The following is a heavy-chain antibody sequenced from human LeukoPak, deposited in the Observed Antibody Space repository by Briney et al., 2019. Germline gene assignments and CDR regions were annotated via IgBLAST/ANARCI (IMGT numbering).Heavy chain of an antibody. Sequence: SETLSLTCTISAGSISGYYWSWIRQPPGKGLEWIGYIFYSGSTNYNPSLKSRVTISVHTSKNQFSLKLSSVTAADTAVYYCARGLSYSTRNWFDPWGQGTLVTVSS. CDR1: AGSISGYY. V-gene: IGHV4-59*12. D-gene: IGHD6-13*01. CDR2: IFYSGST. J-gene: IGHJ5*02. CDR3: ARGLSYSTRNWFDP.